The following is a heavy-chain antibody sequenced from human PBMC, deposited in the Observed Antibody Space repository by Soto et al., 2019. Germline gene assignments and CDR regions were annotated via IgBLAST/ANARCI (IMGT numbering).Heavy chain of an antibody. D-gene: IGHD3-22*01. Sequence: ASVKVSCKVAGYTLTELSMHWVRQAHGKGLEWMGGFDPEDGETIYAQKFQGRVTMTEDTSTDTAYMELSSLRSEDTAVYYCATDQSPYYYDSSGYDYWGQGTLVTVSS. V-gene: IGHV1-24*01. CDR2: FDPEDGET. CDR3: ATDQSPYYYDSSGYDY. J-gene: IGHJ4*02. CDR1: GYTLTELS.